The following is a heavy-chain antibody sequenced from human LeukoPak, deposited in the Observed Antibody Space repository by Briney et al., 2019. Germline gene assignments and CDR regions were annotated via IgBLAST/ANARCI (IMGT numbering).Heavy chain of an antibody. J-gene: IGHJ4*02. V-gene: IGHV1-2*02. CDR3: ARDGCGGDCYSVY. CDR2: INPNSGGT. Sequence: GASVKASCKASGYTFTGYYMHWVRQAPGQGLERMGWINPNSGGTNYAQKFQGRVTMTRDTSISTAYMELSRLRSDDTAVYYCARDGCGGDCYSVYWGQGTLVTVSS. D-gene: IGHD2-21*02. CDR1: GYTFTGYY.